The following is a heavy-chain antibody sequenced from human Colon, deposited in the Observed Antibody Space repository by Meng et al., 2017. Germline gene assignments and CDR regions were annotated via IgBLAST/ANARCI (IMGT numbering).Heavy chain of an antibody. V-gene: IGHV4-34*01. CDR1: GGSFSGVS. D-gene: IGHD6-19*01. CDR2: INHTGNT. J-gene: IGHJ4*02. Sequence: QVQLQQWGAGLLKPSETLSPTCAVYGGSFSGVSWSWIRQPPGKGLEWIGEINHTGNTSYNPSLKSRLTISVDTSKNQFSLNLSSVTAADTALYYCARSVRLGVAGKSGAYWGQGTLVTVSS. CDR3: ARSVRLGVAGKSGAY.